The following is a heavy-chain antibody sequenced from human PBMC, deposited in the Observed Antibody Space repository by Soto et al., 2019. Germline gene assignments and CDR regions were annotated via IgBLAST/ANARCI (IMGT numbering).Heavy chain of an antibody. V-gene: IGHV3-30*18. Sequence: GGSLRLSCAASGFTFSSYGMHWVRQAPGKGLEWVAVISYDGSNKYYADSVKGRFTISRDNSKNTLYLQMNSLRAEDTAVYYCAKDLFQGGRDHLNHYYYYYGMDVWGQGTTVTVSS. J-gene: IGHJ6*02. D-gene: IGHD3-16*01. CDR1: GFTFSSYG. CDR2: ISYDGSNK. CDR3: AKDLFQGGRDHLNHYYYYYGMDV.